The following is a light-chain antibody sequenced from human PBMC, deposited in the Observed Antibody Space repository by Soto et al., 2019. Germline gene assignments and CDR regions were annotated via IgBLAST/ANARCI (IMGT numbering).Light chain of an antibody. Sequence: EIVLTQSPATLSLSPGERATLSCRASQSVSNYLAWYQQTPGQAPRLLIYDASNRATGIPARFSASGSGTDFTLTISGLEPEDFGVYYCQQRTSSITFGQGTRLEIK. CDR2: DAS. CDR3: QQRTSSIT. J-gene: IGKJ5*01. V-gene: IGKV3-11*01. CDR1: QSVSNY.